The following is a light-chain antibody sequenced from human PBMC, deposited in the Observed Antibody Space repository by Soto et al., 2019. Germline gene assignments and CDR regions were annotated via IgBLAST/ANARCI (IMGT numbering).Light chain of an antibody. Sequence: QSVLTQPASASGSPGQSITISCTGTSRDIGTSNLVSWYQQYPGKAPKLIIFEVTRRPSGISNRFSGSKSGNTASLTISGLQPEDEADYYCYTYTDISTSLFVFGTGTKVTVL. CDR3: YTYTDISTSLFV. V-gene: IGLV2-23*02. CDR1: SRDIGTSNL. CDR2: EVT. J-gene: IGLJ1*01.